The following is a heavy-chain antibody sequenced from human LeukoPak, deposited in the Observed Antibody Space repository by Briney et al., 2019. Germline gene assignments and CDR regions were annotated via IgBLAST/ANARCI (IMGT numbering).Heavy chain of an antibody. CDR2: ISSSSSYI. J-gene: IGHJ4*02. Sequence: GGSLRLSCAASGFTFSSYSMNWVRQAPGKGLEWVSSISSSSSYIYYADSVKGRFTISRDNAKNSLYLQMNSLRAKDTAVYYCARDAVVVVAATRHFDYWGQGTLVTVSS. CDR1: GFTFSSYS. CDR3: ARDAVVVVAATRHFDY. V-gene: IGHV3-21*01. D-gene: IGHD2-15*01.